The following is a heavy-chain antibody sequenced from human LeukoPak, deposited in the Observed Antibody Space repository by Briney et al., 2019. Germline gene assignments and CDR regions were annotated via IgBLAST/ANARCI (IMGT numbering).Heavy chain of an antibody. CDR3: ARDRPPDYYDSSGYRPRDYYYGMDV. CDR1: GGSISSGDYY. J-gene: IGHJ6*02. D-gene: IGHD3-22*01. V-gene: IGHV4-30-4*01. Sequence: SETLSLTCTVSGGSISSGDYYWSWIRQPPGKGLEWIGYIYYSGSTYYHPSLKSRVTISVDTSKNQFSLKLSSVTAADTAVYYCARDRPPDYYDSSGYRPRDYYYGMDVWGQGTTVTVSS. CDR2: IYYSGST.